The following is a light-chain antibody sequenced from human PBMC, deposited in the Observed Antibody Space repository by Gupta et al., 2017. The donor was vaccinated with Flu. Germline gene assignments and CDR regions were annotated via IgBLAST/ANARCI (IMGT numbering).Light chain of an antibody. CDR1: NIASKA. CDR2: DDS. V-gene: IGLV3-21*02. Sequence: SFVLTQPPSVSVVPGQTARIACGGNNIASKAVHWYQQKPGQAPVLVVNDDSDRPSGIPERGSCYPAWNNATRRTXSXAAGDEXDDYCQVWDTRSDRWVVGGGTKLTVL. CDR3: QVWDTRSDRWV. J-gene: IGLJ3*02.